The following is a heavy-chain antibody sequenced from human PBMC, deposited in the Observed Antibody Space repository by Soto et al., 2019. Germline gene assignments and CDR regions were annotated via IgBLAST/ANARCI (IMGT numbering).Heavy chain of an antibody. D-gene: IGHD1-1*01. J-gene: IGHJ4*02. Sequence: EVQLLETGGGLVQPGGSLRLSCVASGFTFTSYAMTWVRQAPGKGLEWASLGRGRGDHTYYADSVRGRFIISRAMSKNSLYLQMDSLRVEETAVYYWARGRGPTVTGTGYCDSWGQGTLVTVSS. CDR2: GRGRGDHT. V-gene: IGHV3-23*01. CDR3: ARGRGPTVTGTGYCDS. CDR1: GFTFTSYA.